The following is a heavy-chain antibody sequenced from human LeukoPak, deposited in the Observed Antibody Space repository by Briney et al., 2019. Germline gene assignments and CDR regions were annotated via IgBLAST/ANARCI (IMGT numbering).Heavy chain of an antibody. D-gene: IGHD3-22*01. V-gene: IGHV3-30*18. J-gene: IGHJ4*02. Sequence: GTSLRLSCAASGFTFSSHGMHWVRQAPGMGLEWVALILYDGSNEYYADSVQGRFTISRDSSRNTLYLQMNSLRAEDTAVYYCAKDGTGGYYYLDYWGQGTLVTASS. CDR3: AKDGTGGYYYLDY. CDR2: ILYDGSNE. CDR1: GFTFSSHG.